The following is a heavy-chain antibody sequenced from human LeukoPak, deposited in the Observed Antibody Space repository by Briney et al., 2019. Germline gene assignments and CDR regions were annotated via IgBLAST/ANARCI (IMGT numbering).Heavy chain of an antibody. CDR2: INHSGST. D-gene: IGHD2-2*01. V-gene: IGHV4-34*01. J-gene: IGHJ4*02. CDR3: ARGRRRGVVVPAASNYFGY. Sequence: KPSETLSLTCAVYGGSFSGYYWSWIRQPPGKGLEWIGEINHSGSTNYNPSLKSRATISVDTSKNQFSLKLSSVTAADTAVYYCARGRRRGVVVPAASNYFGYWGQGTLVTVSS. CDR1: GGSFSGYY.